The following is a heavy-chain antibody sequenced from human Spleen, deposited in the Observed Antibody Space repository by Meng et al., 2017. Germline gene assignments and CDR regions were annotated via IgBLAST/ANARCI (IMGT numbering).Heavy chain of an antibody. CDR3: ARGPTTMAHDFDY. V-gene: IGHV4-34*09. CDR1: GGSFSDYY. Sequence: QVQLQESSPGLVKPSQTLSLTCVVSGGSFSDYYWSWIRQPPGKGLEWIGEINHSGSTNYNPSLESRATISVDTSQNNLSLKLSSVTAADSAVYYCARGPTTMAHDFDYWGQGTLVTVSS. J-gene: IGHJ4*02. CDR2: INHSGST. D-gene: IGHD4-11*01.